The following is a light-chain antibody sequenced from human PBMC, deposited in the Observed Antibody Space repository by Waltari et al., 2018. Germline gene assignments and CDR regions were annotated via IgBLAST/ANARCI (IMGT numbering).Light chain of an antibody. V-gene: IGLV2-23*03. CDR2: EGN. Sequence: QSALTQSASVSGSPGQSITISCTGPSSDVGNYDLISWYQQHPNKAPKLIIYEGNKRPSGVSNRFAGCTSGNTASLTISGLQAEDEADYFCCSYAGSATFAVFGGGTKLTVL. J-gene: IGLJ3*02. CDR3: CSYAGSATFAV. CDR1: SSDVGNYDL.